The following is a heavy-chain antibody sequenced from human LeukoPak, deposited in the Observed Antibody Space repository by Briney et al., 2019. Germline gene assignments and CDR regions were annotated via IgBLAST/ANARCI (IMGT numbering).Heavy chain of an antibody. CDR3: ARGFGSSWFYG. D-gene: IGHD6-13*01. CDR2: IGSSGSPI. Sequence: GGSLRLSCAASGFSFSSENMNWVRQAPQKGLEWLSFIGSSGSPIVYADSVKGRFISSRDNAKNSVFLEMNSLRDDDTGGYYCARGFGSSWFYGWGQGTLVTVSS. J-gene: IGHJ4*02. V-gene: IGHV3-48*02. CDR1: GFSFSSEN.